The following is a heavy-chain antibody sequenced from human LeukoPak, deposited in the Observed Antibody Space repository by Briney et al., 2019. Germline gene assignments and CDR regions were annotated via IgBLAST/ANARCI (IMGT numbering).Heavy chain of an antibody. J-gene: IGHJ3*02. CDR3: ARVPRCYCGGDCYHDAFDI. CDR1: GFTFSSYS. CDR2: ISSSSSYI. D-gene: IGHD2-21*02. V-gene: IGHV3-21*01. Sequence: PGGSLRLSCAASGFTFSSYSMNWVRQAPGKGLEWVSSISSSSSYIYYADSVKGRFIISRDNAKNSLYLQMNSLRAEDTAAYYCARVPRCYCGGDCYHDAFDIWGQGTMVTVSS.